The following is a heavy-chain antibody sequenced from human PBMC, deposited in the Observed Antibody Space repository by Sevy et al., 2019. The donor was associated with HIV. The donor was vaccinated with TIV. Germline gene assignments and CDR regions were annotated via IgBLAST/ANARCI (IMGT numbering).Heavy chain of an antibody. CDR3: AKNRPAGGSYFSRHGMDV. Sequence: GGSLRLSCTASGFTFSTYDIHWVRQAPGKGLEWVAIISYDGNYRYDSDSVRGRFSMSRDNSKNTAYLQMSGLSVEDTAVYYCAKNRPAGGSYFSRHGMDVWGRGTTVTVSS. J-gene: IGHJ6*02. V-gene: IGHV3-30*18. CDR1: GFTFSTYD. D-gene: IGHD1-26*01. CDR2: ISYDGNYR.